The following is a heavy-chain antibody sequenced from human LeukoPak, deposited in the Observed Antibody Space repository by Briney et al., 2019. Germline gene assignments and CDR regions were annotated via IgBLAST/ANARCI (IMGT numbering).Heavy chain of an antibody. V-gene: IGHV1-69*13. CDR3: ASGELDSGSQDYYYYYYYMDV. CDR1: GGTFSSYA. J-gene: IGHJ6*03. CDR2: IIPIFGTA. D-gene: IGHD3-10*01. Sequence: ASVKVSCKASGGTFSSYAISWVRQAPGQGLEWMGGIIPIFGTANYAQKFQGRVTITADESTSTAYMELSSLRSEDTAVYYCASGELDSGSQDYYYYYYYMDVWGKGTTVTVSS.